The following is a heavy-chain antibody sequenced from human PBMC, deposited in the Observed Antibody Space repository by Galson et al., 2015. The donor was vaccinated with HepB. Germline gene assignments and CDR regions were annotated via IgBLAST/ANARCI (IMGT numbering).Heavy chain of an antibody. Sequence: SLRLSCAASGFTFSSYAMSWVRQAPGKGLEWVSGISGSGGSTYYADSVKGRFTISRDNSKNTLYLQMNSLRAEDTAVYYCANGAYDFWSFGGLFDYWGQGTLVTVSS. D-gene: IGHD3-3*01. J-gene: IGHJ4*02. V-gene: IGHV3-23*01. CDR3: ANGAYDFWSFGGLFDY. CDR1: GFTFSSYA. CDR2: ISGSGGST.